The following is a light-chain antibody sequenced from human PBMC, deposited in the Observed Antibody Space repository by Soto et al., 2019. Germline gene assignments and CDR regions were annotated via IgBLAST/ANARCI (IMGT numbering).Light chain of an antibody. CDR2: AAS. V-gene: IGKV1-27*01. J-gene: IGKJ5*01. CDR3: QKYSSVIT. Sequence: DIQMTQSPSSLSASVGDRATITCRASQGIRNFLAWYQQKPGKVPKLLISAASTLESGVPSRFSGSGSGTDFTLSIPSLQPDDVASYYCQKYSSVITFGQGTRLEIK. CDR1: QGIRNF.